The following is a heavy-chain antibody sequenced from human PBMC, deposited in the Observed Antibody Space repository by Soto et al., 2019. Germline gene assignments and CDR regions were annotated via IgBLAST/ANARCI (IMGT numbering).Heavy chain of an antibody. CDR2: IRNTGGPI. J-gene: IGHJ4*02. V-gene: IGHV3-48*01. CDR3: ARDHLWACDY. D-gene: IGHD1-26*01. CDR1: GFTFSDYS. Sequence: PGGSLRLSCAATGFTFSDYSMNWVRLTPGKGLEWIAYIRNTGGPIAYADSVKGRLTISRDNVRSSLYLQMNSLRAEDSAVYYCARDHLWACDYWGQGTLVTVSS.